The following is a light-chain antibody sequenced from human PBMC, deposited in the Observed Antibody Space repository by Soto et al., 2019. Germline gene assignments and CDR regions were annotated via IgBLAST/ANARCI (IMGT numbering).Light chain of an antibody. CDR2: GAS. Sequence: EIVMTQSPATLSVSPGERATLSCRASQSVTSNLAWYQQKPGQAPRLLIYGASTRASGSPARFSGRESGTEFTLTISSLQSEDFALYYCQQYNNWPVTFGQGTRLEI. CDR3: QQYNNWPVT. J-gene: IGKJ5*01. CDR1: QSVTSN. V-gene: IGKV3-15*01.